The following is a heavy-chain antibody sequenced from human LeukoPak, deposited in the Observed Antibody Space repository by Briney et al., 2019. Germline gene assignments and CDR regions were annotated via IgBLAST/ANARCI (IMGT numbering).Heavy chain of an antibody. CDR2: IYYSGST. V-gene: IGHV4-39*07. CDR1: GGSISSYY. CDR3: ARMVGSSGDY. D-gene: IGHD6-6*01. J-gene: IGHJ4*02. Sequence: PSEALSLTCTVSGGSISSYYWGWIRQPPGKGLEWIGSIYYSGSTYYNPSLKSRVTISVDRSKNQFSLKLSSVTAADTAVYHCARMVGSSGDYWGQGTLVTVSS.